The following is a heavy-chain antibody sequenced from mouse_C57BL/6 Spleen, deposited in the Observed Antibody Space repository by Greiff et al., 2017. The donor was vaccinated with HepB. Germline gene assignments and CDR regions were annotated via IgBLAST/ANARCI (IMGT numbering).Heavy chain of an antibody. Sequence: EVMLVESGGGLVKPGGSLKLSCAASGFTFSDYGMHWVRQAPEKGLEWVAYISSGSSTIYYADTVKGRFTISRDNAKNTLFLQMTSLRSEDTAMYYWARPMVTSYYYAMDYWGQGTSVTVSS. CDR1: GFTFSDYG. V-gene: IGHV5-17*01. CDR2: ISSGSSTI. J-gene: IGHJ4*01. CDR3: ARPMVTSYYYAMDY. D-gene: IGHD2-2*01.